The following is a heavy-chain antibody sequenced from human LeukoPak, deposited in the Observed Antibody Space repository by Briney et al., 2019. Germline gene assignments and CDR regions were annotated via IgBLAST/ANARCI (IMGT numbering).Heavy chain of an antibody. CDR3: ARSYEDIVVVPAAAYYYYYYMDV. Sequence: ASVKVSCKASGGTFSGYAISWVRQAPGQGLEWMGGIIPIFGTANYAQKFQGRVTITADESTSTAYMELSSLRSEDTAVYYCARSYEDIVVVPAAAYYYYYYMDVWGKGTTVTVSS. CDR1: GGTFSGYA. D-gene: IGHD2-2*01. J-gene: IGHJ6*03. CDR2: IIPIFGTA. V-gene: IGHV1-69*13.